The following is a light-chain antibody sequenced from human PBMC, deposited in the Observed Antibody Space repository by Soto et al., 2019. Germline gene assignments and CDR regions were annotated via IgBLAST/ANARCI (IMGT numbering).Light chain of an antibody. CDR2: DAS. V-gene: IGKV1-5*01. J-gene: IGKJ4*02. CDR3: QQYNNYPLT. CDR1: QSISSW. Sequence: DIQITQSPSTLSASVGDRVTITCRASQSISSWLAWYQQRPGKAPKLLIYDASSLESGVPSRFSGSGSGTEFTLTISSLQPDDFAIYYCQQYNNYPLTFGGGTKVDIK.